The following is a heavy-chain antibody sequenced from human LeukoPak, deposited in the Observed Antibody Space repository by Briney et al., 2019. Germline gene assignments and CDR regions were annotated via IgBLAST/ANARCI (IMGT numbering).Heavy chain of an antibody. Sequence: GASVKVSCKASGYTFTIYGISWVRQAPGQGLEWMGWISAYNGNTNYAQKLQGRVTMTTDTSTSTAYMELRSLRSDDTAVYYCARECSNTCCSAPGERIDPWGQGTLVTVSS. J-gene: IGHJ5*02. CDR2: ISAYNGNT. CDR3: ARECSNTCCSAPGERIDP. V-gene: IGHV1-18*01. CDR1: GYTFTIYG. D-gene: IGHD2-2*01.